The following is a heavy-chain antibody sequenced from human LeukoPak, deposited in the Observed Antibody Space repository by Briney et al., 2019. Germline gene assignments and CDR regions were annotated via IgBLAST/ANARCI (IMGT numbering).Heavy chain of an antibody. CDR3: ARGTPSATDY. CDR1: GGSISSSTHY. D-gene: IGHD2-15*01. Sequence: SETLSLTCTVSGGSISSSTHYWGWIRQPPGKGLEWIGSLYYTGSTYYSPSLKSRVTISLDTSKNQFSLKLNSVPAADTAVYYCARGTPSATDYWGQGTLVTVSS. J-gene: IGHJ4*02. V-gene: IGHV4-39*07. CDR2: LYYTGST.